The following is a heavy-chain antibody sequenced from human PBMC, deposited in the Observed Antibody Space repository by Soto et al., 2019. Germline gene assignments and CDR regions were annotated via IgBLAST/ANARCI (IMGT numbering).Heavy chain of an antibody. Sequence: QVQLVQSGAEVKKPGSSVKVSCRASGHTSNSYVIMWVRQDPGQGLEWMGGVIPLLGSVAYEQNVRGRVTITAEKSTSTVYMEMINLTYDDTAVYYCAGFGDSKGYAYWGQVTPVTVSS. D-gene: IGHD3-22*01. CDR3: AGFGDSKGYAY. CDR2: VIPLLGSV. J-gene: IGHJ4*02. CDR1: GHTSNSYV. V-gene: IGHV1-69*06.